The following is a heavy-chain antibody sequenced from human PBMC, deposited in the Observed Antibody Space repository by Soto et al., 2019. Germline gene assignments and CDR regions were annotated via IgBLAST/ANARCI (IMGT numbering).Heavy chain of an antibody. D-gene: IGHD3-16*01. CDR1: GGSISSVHYC. CDR3: TRGTSGEKVVY. Sequence: QVQLQESGPGLVKPSQTLSLTCTVSGGSISSVHYCWSWIRQPPDKGLEWIGHIYDGVRTFSNPSLRSRVTLSVAASKTQFSLKPSSVTAADTAVYYCTRGTSGEKVVYWGQGTLVTVSS. J-gene: IGHJ4*02. V-gene: IGHV4-30-4*01. CDR2: IYDGVRT.